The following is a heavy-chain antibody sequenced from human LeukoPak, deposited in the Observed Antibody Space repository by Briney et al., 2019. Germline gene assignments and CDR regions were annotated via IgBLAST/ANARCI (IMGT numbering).Heavy chain of an antibody. CDR1: GGSFTEYH. J-gene: IGHJ3*02. CDR3: ARERRVEVSARQTVAFDM. CDR2: INYTGRT. V-gene: IGHV4-34*01. D-gene: IGHD5/OR15-5a*01. Sequence: SETLSLTCAVYGGSFTEYHWSWIRKPPGKSLECIGEINYTGRTHYNPSLTSRVTISIDRSERQFSLRLTSVTAADTAVYYCARERRVEVSARQTVAFDMWAQGTMVIVSS.